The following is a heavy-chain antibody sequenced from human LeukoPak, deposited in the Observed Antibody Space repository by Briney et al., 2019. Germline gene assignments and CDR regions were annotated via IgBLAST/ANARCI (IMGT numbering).Heavy chain of an antibody. J-gene: IGHJ3*02. Sequence: ASVKVSCKASGYTFTSYDINWVRQATGQGLEWMGWMNPNSGNTGYAREFQGRVTMTRDTSISTAYMELSRLRSDDTAVYYCARDLYSSRTNDAFVIWGQGTMVTVSS. D-gene: IGHD6-19*01. CDR2: MNPNSGNT. V-gene: IGHV1-8*01. CDR3: ARDLYSSRTNDAFVI. CDR1: GYTFTSYD.